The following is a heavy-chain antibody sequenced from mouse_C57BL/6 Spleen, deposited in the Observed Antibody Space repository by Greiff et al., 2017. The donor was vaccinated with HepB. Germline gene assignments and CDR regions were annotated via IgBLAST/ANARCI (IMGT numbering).Heavy chain of an antibody. J-gene: IGHJ2*01. CDR3: ARDWDYGNCAYYFDY. D-gene: IGHD2-1*01. CDR2: ISDGGSYT. V-gene: IGHV5-4*01. Sequence: DVQLVESGGGLVKPGGSLKLSCAASGFTFSSYAMSWVRQTPEKRLEWVATISDGGSYTYYPDNVKGRFTISRDNAKNNLYLQMSHLKSEDTAMYYCARDWDYGNCAYYFDYWGQGTTLTVSS. CDR1: GFTFSSYA.